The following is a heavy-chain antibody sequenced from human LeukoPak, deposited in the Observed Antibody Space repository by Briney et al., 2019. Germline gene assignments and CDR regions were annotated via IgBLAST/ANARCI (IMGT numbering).Heavy chain of an antibody. CDR1: GGSISSYY. J-gene: IGHJ3*02. CDR3: AREAVSGTTLGATYLDI. V-gene: IGHV4-59*01. D-gene: IGHD1-26*01. Sequence: SETLSLTCTVSGGSISSYYWNWIRQPPGKGLEWIGYIYYSGSTNYNPSLQSRVTISVETSKNQFSLKLSSVTAADTAVYYCAREAVSGTTLGATYLDIWSQGTMVTVSS. CDR2: IYYSGST.